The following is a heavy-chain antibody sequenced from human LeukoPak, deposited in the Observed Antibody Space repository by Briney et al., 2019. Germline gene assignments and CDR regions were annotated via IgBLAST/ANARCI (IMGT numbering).Heavy chain of an antibody. CDR1: GFSISDYH. CDR2: ISRGSGDI. V-gene: IGHV3-11*01. Sequence: GGSLRLSCAASGFSISDYHMGWIRQGPGKGLEWLSYISRGSGDISYADSVKGRFTISRDNAKQSLSLQMNSLRAEDTAVYYCATGSQIREPDYWGQGTLVTVSS. J-gene: IGHJ4*02. D-gene: IGHD3-10*01. CDR3: ATGSQIREPDY.